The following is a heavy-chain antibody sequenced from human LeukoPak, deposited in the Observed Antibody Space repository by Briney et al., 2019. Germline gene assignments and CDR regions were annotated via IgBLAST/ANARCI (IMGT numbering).Heavy chain of an antibody. CDR3: ARDRDGNNWFDP. J-gene: IGHJ5*02. Sequence: PSETQSLTCTVSGGSISSYYWSWIRQPPGKGLEWIGYIYYSGRTNYNPSLKSRVTISVDTSKNQFSLKLTSVTAADTAVYYCARDRDGNNWFDPWGQGTLVTVSS. V-gene: IGHV4-59*01. CDR2: IYYSGRT. D-gene: IGHD5-24*01. CDR1: GGSISSYY.